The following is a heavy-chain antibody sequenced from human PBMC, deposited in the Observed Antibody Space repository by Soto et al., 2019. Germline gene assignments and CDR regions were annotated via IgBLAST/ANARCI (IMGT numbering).Heavy chain of an antibody. CDR1: GFSVSTNY. V-gene: IGHV3-53*01. J-gene: IGHJ4*02. D-gene: IGHD3-10*01. Sequence: GSLRLSCAASGFSVSTNYMSWVRQAPGKGLEWVSVIYSGGNTYYADSVKGRFTIPRDNSKNTLYLQMNSLRAEDTAVYYCARGWFGENWGQGTLVTVSS. CDR2: IYSGGNT. CDR3: ARGWFGEN.